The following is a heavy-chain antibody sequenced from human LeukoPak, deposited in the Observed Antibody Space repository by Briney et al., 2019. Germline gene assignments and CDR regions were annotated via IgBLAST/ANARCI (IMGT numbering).Heavy chain of an antibody. V-gene: IGHV4-31*03. Sequence: ASETLSLTCTVSGGSISSGGYYWSGIRQNPGRGLEWIGYIYDRGSTYYNPSLTSRATVSADRSKNQFSLKLSSVTAADTAVYYCASFYQTYYFDYWGQATLVTVSS. D-gene: IGHD3-16*02. CDR2: IYDRGST. J-gene: IGHJ4*02. CDR3: ASFYQTYYFDY. CDR1: GGSISSGGYY.